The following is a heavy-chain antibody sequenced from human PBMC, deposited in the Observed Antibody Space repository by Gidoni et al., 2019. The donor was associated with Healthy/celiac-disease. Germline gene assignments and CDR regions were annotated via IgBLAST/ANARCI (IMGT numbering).Heavy chain of an antibody. V-gene: IGHV3-48*02. CDR2: ISSSSSTI. D-gene: IGHD4-4*01. CDR3: AGLYSNSHANFDY. Sequence: EVQLVESGGGLVQPGGSLRLSCAASGFTFSSYSMTWVRQAPGKGLEWVSYISSSSSTIYYADSVKGRFTISRDNAKNSLYLQMNILRDEDTAVYYCAGLYSNSHANFDYWGQGTLVTVSS. J-gene: IGHJ4*02. CDR1: GFTFSSYS.